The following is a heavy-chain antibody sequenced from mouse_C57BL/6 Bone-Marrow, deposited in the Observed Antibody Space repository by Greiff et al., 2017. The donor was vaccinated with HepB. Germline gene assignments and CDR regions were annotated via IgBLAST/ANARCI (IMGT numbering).Heavy chain of an antibody. Sequence: EVMLVESGGDLVKPGGSLKLSCAASGFTFSSYGMSWVRQTPDKRLEWVATISSGGSYTYYPDSVKGRFTISRDNAKNTLYLQMSSLKSEDTAMYYCARQPLRAFAYWGQGTLVTVSA. D-gene: IGHD3-2*02. V-gene: IGHV5-6*02. J-gene: IGHJ3*01. CDR3: ARQPLRAFAY. CDR2: ISSGGSYT. CDR1: GFTFSSYG.